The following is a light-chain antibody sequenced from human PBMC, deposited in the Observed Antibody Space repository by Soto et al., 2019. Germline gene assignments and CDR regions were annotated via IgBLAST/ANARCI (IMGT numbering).Light chain of an antibody. J-gene: IGKJ1*01. CDR2: GAS. V-gene: IGKV3-20*01. CDR3: QQYGGSPRT. Sequence: EIGLTQSPGTLSLSPGGGATLSCRASQSINSFLAWYQQRRGQAPRLLIHGASNRATGIPDRFSGSGSGPDFTLTISRLEPEDFAVYYCQQYGGSPRTFGQGTKVDIK. CDR1: QSINSF.